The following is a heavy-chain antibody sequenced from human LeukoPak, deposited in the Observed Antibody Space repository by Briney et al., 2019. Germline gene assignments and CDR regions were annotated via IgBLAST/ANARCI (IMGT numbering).Heavy chain of an antibody. CDR3: ARGIAVAGRVNWFDP. V-gene: IGHV3-30*04. CDR2: ISYDGSNK. D-gene: IGHD6-19*01. Sequence: PGGSLRLSCAASGFTFGSYAMHWVRQAPGKGLEWVAVISYDGSNKYYADSVKGRFTISRDNSKNTLYLQMNSLRAEDTAVYYCARGIAVAGRVNWFDPWGQGTLVTVSS. J-gene: IGHJ5*02. CDR1: GFTFGSYA.